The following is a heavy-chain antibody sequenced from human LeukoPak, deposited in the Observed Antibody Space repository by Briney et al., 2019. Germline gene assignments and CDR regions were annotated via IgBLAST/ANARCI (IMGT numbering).Heavy chain of an antibody. CDR3: ARGFGDRSGWSFDY. Sequence: ASVKVSCKASGYTFTGYYMHWVRQAPGQGLEWMGWINPNSGGTNYAQKFQGRVTMTRDMSISTAYMELSRLRSDDTAVYYCARGFGDRSGWSFDYWGQGTLVTVSS. D-gene: IGHD6-19*01. CDR2: INPNSGGT. CDR1: GYTFTGYY. V-gene: IGHV1-2*02. J-gene: IGHJ4*02.